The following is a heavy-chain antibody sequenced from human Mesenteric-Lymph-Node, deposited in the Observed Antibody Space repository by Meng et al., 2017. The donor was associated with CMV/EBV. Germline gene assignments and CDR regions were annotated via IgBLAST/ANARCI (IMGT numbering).Heavy chain of an antibody. Sequence: GESLKISCVVSGFSISTYWMHWVRQAPGKGLEWVSVISGGGASTYYADSVKGRFTISRDNSRDTLYLQMNSLRVEDTAVYHCAKDTTADGVNWFDYWGQGTLVTVSS. CDR2: ISGGGAST. V-gene: IGHV3-23*01. J-gene: IGHJ5*01. D-gene: IGHD5-24*01. CDR1: GFSISTYW. CDR3: AKDTTADGVNWFDY.